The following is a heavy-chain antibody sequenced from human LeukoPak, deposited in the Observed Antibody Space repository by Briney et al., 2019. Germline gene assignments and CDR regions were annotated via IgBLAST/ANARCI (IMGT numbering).Heavy chain of an antibody. V-gene: IGHV4-34*01. CDR3: ARGCARVLGVGNWFDP. Sequence: PSETLSLTCAVYGGSFSGYYWSWIRQPPGKGLEWIGEINHSGSTNYNPSLKSRVTISVDTSKNQFSLKLSSVTAADTAVYYCARGCARVLGVGNWFDPWGQGTLATVSS. CDR1: GGSFSGYY. J-gene: IGHJ5*02. D-gene: IGHD3-10*01. CDR2: INHSGST.